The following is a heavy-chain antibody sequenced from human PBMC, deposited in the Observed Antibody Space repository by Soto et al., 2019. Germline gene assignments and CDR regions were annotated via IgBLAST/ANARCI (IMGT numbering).Heavy chain of an antibody. CDR3: AKNPGYYYDSTGYHFDY. CDR1: GFTFSSNA. Sequence: GGSLRLSCAASGFTFSSNAMSWVRQAPGKGLEWVSGISYGGGTTYYADSVKGRFTISRDNSKNTLYLQMNSLRAEDTAVYYCAKNPGYYYDSTGYHFDYWGQGTLVTVSS. J-gene: IGHJ4*02. D-gene: IGHD3-22*01. CDR2: ISYGGGTT. V-gene: IGHV3-23*01.